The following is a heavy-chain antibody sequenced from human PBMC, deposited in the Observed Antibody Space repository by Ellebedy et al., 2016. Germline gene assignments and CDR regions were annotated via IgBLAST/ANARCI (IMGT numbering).Heavy chain of an antibody. J-gene: IGHJ4*02. Sequence: GESLKISXAASGFIFGSYTMTWVRQAPGKGLEWVSSISIGSGSIYYADSVRGRFTISRDNAKNSLYLQMNSLKAEDTAVYYCARDRSLSEVLGDKYFDYWGQGTLVTVSS. CDR3: ARDRSLSEVLGDKYFDY. CDR2: ISIGSGSI. CDR1: GFIFGSYT. D-gene: IGHD2-8*02. V-gene: IGHV3-21*01.